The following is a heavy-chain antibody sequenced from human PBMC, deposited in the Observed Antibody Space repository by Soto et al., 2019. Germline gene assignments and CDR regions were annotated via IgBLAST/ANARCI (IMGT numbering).Heavy chain of an antibody. V-gene: IGHV3-23*01. CDR3: ARPIFGVVIMNY. Sequence: PGGSLRLSCAASGFIFSNYVMSWVRQTPGKGLEWVSGISGRGDNTYYADSVKGRFTVSRDNSKNTLYLQMNSLRAEDTAVYYCARPIFGVVIMNYWGQGTLVTVSS. CDR1: GFIFSNYV. D-gene: IGHD3-3*01. J-gene: IGHJ4*02. CDR2: ISGRGDNT.